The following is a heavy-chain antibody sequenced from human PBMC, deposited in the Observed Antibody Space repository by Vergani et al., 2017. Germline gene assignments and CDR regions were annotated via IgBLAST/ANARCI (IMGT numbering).Heavy chain of an antibody. D-gene: IGHD6-19*01. Sequence: QVQLQQWGAGLLKPSETLSLTCAVYVGSFSGYYWSWIRQPPGKGLEWIGYIYYSGSTYYNPSLKSRVTISVDTSKNQFSLKLSSVTAADTAVYYCARDGYSSGWYTDDYWGQGTLVTVSS. CDR2: IYYSGST. CDR1: VGSFSGYY. J-gene: IGHJ4*02. V-gene: IGHV4-34*01. CDR3: ARDGYSSGWYTDDY.